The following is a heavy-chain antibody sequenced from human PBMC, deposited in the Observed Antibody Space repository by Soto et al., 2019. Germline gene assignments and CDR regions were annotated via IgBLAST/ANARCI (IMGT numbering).Heavy chain of an antibody. CDR2: ISSSSRRT. D-gene: IGHD2-21*02. CDR3: AREARPDVLRDLLIRQRAKIWGGDPSRGTGHYSYGMDV. V-gene: IGHV3-23*01. Sequence: GGSLRLSCETSGFTFGNYGMGWVRQAPGKGLYWVSGISSSSRRTYYADSVRGRFTISRDNSKNTLYLQMDTLRADDTAVYYCAREARPDVLRDLLIRQRAKIWGGDPSRGTGHYSYGMDVWGQGTTVTAP. CDR1: GFTFGNYG. J-gene: IGHJ6*02.